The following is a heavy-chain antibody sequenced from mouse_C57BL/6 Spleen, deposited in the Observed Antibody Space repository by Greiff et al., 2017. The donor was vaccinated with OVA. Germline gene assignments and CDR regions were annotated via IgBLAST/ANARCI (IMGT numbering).Heavy chain of an antibody. Sequence: VQLKESGAELVRPGASVKLSCTASGFNIQDDYMHWVKQRPEQGLEWIGWIDPENGDTEYASKFQGKATITADTSSNTAYLQLSSLTSEDTAVYYCTTGLRRGWFAYWGQGTLVTVSA. V-gene: IGHV14-4*01. CDR1: GFNIQDDY. J-gene: IGHJ3*01. D-gene: IGHD2-2*01. CDR2: IDPENGDT. CDR3: TTGLRRGWFAY.